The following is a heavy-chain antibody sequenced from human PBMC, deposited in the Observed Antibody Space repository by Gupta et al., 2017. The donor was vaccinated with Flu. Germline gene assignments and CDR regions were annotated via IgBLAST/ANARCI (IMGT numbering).Heavy chain of an antibody. Sequence: QVQLQQWGPRLLKPSETLSLTCGVFGSSFSDYYWTWIRQPPGKGLEWMGEITHLGSTSYNPSLKSRVTIFVDTSKKNFSLNLTSVTAADTALYYCSRGLPIIREYKPRHDDWVSPWGQETLVTVSS. J-gene: IGHJ5*01. V-gene: IGHV4-34*02. CDR2: ITHLGST. D-gene: IGHD5-12*01. CDR3: SRGLPIIREYKPRHDDWVSP. CDR1: GSSFSDYY.